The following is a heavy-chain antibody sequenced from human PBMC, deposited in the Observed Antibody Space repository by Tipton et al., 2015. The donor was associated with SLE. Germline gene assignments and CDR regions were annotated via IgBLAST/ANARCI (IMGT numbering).Heavy chain of an antibody. J-gene: IGHJ4*02. Sequence: TLSLTCTVSGGSISSGDYYWSWIRQPPGKGLEWIGEINHSRSTNYNPSLKSRVTMSLDTSENYFSLKLSSVTAADTAVYYCAKEGGYVVRDNYWGQGTLVTVSS. D-gene: IGHD3-9*01. CDR2: INHSRST. V-gene: IGHV4-30-4*08. CDR1: GGSISSGDYY. CDR3: AKEGGYVVRDNY.